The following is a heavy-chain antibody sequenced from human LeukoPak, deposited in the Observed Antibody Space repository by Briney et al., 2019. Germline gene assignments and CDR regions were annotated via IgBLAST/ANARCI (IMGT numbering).Heavy chain of an antibody. CDR2: ISLAGRT. CDR1: GGSISSTHW. Sequence: SGTLSLTCGVSGGSISSTHWWSWVRQPPGQGLERIGEISLAGRTNYNPSLNGRVTMSLDESSNQLSVNLTSVTAADTAIYYCSRESGAFCPFGYWGQGTLVIVPS. V-gene: IGHV4-4*02. CDR3: SRESGAFCPFGY. J-gene: IGHJ4*02. D-gene: IGHD1-26*01.